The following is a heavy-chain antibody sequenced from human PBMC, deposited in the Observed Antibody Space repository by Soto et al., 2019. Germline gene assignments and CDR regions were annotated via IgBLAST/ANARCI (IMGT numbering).Heavy chain of an antibody. CDR1: GGSISSYY. CDR2: IYYSVIT. Sequence: SETLSLTCTVSGGSISSYYWSWIRQPPGKGLEWIGYIYYSVITNYNPSLKSRVTISVDTSKNQFSLKLSSVTAADTAVYYCARYKSNYYYGMDVWGQGTTVTVSS. V-gene: IGHV4-59*01. CDR3: ARYKSNYYYGMDV. D-gene: IGHD1-20*01. J-gene: IGHJ6*02.